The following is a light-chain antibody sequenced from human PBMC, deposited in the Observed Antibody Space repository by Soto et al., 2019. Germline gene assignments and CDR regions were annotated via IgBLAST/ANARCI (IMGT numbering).Light chain of an antibody. CDR3: QQSYSTPYT. CDR2: AAS. J-gene: IGKJ2*01. CDR1: QSISSY. V-gene: IGKV1-39*01. Sequence: DIQMTQSPSSLSASVGDRVTITCRASQSISSYLNWYQQKPGKAPKLLIYAASSLQSGVPSRFSGSGSRTDFTLTISSLQPEDFATYYCQQSYSTPYTFGQGTNLEIK.